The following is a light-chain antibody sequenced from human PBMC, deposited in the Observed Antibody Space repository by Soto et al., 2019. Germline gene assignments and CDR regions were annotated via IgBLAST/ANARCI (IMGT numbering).Light chain of an antibody. CDR1: QSVSSSY. V-gene: IGKV3-20*01. Sequence: ENVLTQSPGTLSLSPGERATLSCRASQSVSSSYLAWYQQKPGQAPRLLIYGASSRATGIPDRFSGSGSGTDFTLTISRLAPEDFAVYYCQQYGSSPRTFGQGTKVEI. J-gene: IGKJ1*01. CDR2: GAS. CDR3: QQYGSSPRT.